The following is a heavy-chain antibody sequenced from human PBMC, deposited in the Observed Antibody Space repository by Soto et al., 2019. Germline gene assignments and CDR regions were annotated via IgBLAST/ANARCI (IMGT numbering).Heavy chain of an antibody. Sequence: QVHLQESGPGLVKPSQTLSLTCTVSGGSISSGDYFWSWIRQPPGKGLEWIAYIYSSGGPPSNPSLKSRATISLDTAKNQVALELTSVTAADSAVYFCAREVGQTSSSDAFDIWGQGTMVTVSS. CDR3: AREVGQTSSSDAFDI. D-gene: IGHD6-6*01. J-gene: IGHJ3*02. CDR1: GGSISSGDYF. V-gene: IGHV4-30-4*01. CDR2: IYSSGGP.